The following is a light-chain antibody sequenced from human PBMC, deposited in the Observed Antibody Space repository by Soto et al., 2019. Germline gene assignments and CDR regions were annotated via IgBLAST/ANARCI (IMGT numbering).Light chain of an antibody. CDR1: QSVRNN. CDR3: QQYGSSPRT. J-gene: IGKJ1*01. CDR2: GAS. V-gene: IGKV3-20*01. Sequence: THSLATLSGSVGERLTLSCMASQSVRNNLAWYQQKPGQAPRLLIYGASSRATGIPDRFSGSGSGTDFTLTISRLEPEDFAVYYCQQYGSSPRTFGQGTKVDI.